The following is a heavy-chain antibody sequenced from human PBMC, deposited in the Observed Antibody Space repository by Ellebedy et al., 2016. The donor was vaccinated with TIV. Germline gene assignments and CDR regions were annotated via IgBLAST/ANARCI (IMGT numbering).Heavy chain of an antibody. CDR1: GFTFSSYA. CDR2: IKQDGSEE. J-gene: IGHJ4*02. Sequence: PGGSLRLSCAASGFTFSSYAMSWVRQAPGKGLEWVANIKQDGSEEYYVDSVKGRFTISRDNAKNSLYLQMNSLRAEETAVYYCARLASSGWYLWFDYWGQGTLVTVSS. D-gene: IGHD6-19*01. V-gene: IGHV3-7*04. CDR3: ARLASSGWYLWFDY.